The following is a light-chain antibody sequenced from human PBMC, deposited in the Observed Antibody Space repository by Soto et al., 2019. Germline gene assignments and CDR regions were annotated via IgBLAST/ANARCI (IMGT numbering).Light chain of an antibody. CDR1: QNVDFN. Sequence: DIVMTQSPATLSVSPGERATLSCRASQNVDFNLAWYQQKPGQAPRLLIYGASTRATGIPARFSGGGSGTEFTLTISSLQSEDFAVYYCQQYNNWPPWTFGQGTKVDIK. V-gene: IGKV3-15*01. CDR3: QQYNNWPPWT. J-gene: IGKJ1*01. CDR2: GAS.